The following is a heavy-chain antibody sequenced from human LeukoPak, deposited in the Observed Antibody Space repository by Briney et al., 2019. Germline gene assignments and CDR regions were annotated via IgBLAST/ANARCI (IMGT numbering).Heavy chain of an antibody. CDR1: GGSISSSSYY. Sequence: PSETLSLTCTVSGGSISSSSYYWGWIRQPPGKGLEWIAYIHDSGSTYNNPSLKSRLSISIDTSKNQFSLKLNSVTAAGTAVYYCARVVAAAGNNWFDPWGQGTLVTVSS. J-gene: IGHJ5*02. CDR2: IHDSGST. V-gene: IGHV4-39*07. CDR3: ARVVAAAGNNWFDP. D-gene: IGHD6-13*01.